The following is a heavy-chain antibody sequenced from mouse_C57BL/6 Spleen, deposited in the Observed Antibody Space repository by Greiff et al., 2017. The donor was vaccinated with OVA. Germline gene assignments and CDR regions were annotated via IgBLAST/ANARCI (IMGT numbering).Heavy chain of an antibody. V-gene: IGHV1-26*01. CDR3: ARGANWDIAY. CDR2: INPNNGGT. CDR1: GYTFTDYY. J-gene: IGHJ3*01. D-gene: IGHD4-1*01. Sequence: EVQLQQSGPELVKPGASVKISCKASGYTFTDYYMNWVKQSHGKSLEWIGDINPNNGGTSYNQKFKGKATLTVDKSSSTAYMELRSLTSEDSAVYYCARGANWDIAYWGQGTLVTVSA.